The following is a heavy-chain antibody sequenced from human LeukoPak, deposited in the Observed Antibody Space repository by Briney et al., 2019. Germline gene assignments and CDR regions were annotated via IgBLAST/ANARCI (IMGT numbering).Heavy chain of an antibody. V-gene: IGHV4-4*07. CDR2: IYTSGST. D-gene: IGHD2-2*01. J-gene: IGHJ6*03. CDR1: GVSISSYY. CDR3: ARDGEYCSSTSCYFVRADYYYYMDV. Sequence: SETLSLTCTVSGVSISSYYWSWIRQPAGKGLEWIGRIYTSGSTNYNPSLKSRVTMSVDTSKNQFSLKLSSVTAADTAVYYCARDGEYCSSTSCYFVRADYYYYMDVWGKGTTVTISS.